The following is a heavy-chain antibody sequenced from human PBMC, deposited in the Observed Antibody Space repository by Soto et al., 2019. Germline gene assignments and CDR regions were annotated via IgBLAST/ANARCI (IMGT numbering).Heavy chain of an antibody. CDR2: IYPSGST. D-gene: IGHD5-12*01. Sequence: SETLSLTCTVSGGSISGHSWIWIRQPAGRGLEWIGHIYPSGSTSYNPSLRSRVTMSLDSSNNQIFLNLTSVTAADTAVFYCVRGRSYSVYDFWGPGTLVTVSS. CDR3: VRGRSYSVYDF. V-gene: IGHV4-4*07. CDR1: GGSISGHS. J-gene: IGHJ4*02.